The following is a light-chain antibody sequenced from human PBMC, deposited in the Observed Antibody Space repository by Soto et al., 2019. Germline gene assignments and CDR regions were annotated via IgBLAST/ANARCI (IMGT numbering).Light chain of an antibody. V-gene: IGKV1-39*01. Sequence: TLLIQSPSSLSASVGDRVTVTCRASHIISNYLTWYQQKPGKAPKLLIYEASRLHSGAPSRFSGSGSGTDFTLTISSLQPEDFATYYCQQRGTFGQGTRLEIK. CDR1: HIISNY. CDR3: QQRGT. CDR2: EAS. J-gene: IGKJ5*01.